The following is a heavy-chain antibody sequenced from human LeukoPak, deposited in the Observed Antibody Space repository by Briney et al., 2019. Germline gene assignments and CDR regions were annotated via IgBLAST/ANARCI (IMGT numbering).Heavy chain of an antibody. CDR1: GFTFSDYY. V-gene: IGHV3-11*01. J-gene: IGHJ4*02. D-gene: IGHD6-19*01. CDR2: ISSSSTI. CDR3: ARDGSHSSISY. Sequence: GGSLRLSCAASGFTFSDYYMSWIRQAPGKGLEWVSYISSSSTIYYADFVKGRFTISRDNAKNSLYLQMNSLRAEDTAVYYCARDGSHSSISYWGQGTLVTVSS.